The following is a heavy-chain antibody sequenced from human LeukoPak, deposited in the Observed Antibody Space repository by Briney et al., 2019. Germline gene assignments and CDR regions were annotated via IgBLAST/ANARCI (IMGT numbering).Heavy chain of an antibody. J-gene: IGHJ4*02. V-gene: IGHV3-72*01. CDR2: TRNKANSYTT. CDR3: AREWDSGSYYLGYFDY. Sequence: GGSLRLSCAASGFTFSDHYMDWVRLAPGKGLEWVGRTRNKANSYTTEYAASVKGRFTISRDDSKNSLYLQMNSLKCEDTAVYYCAREWDSGSYYLGYFDYWGQGTLVTVSS. D-gene: IGHD1-26*01. CDR1: GFTFSDHY.